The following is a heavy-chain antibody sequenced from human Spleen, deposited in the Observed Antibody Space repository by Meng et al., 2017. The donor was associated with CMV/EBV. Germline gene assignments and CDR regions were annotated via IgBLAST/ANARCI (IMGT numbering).Heavy chain of an antibody. CDR2: FYYSAST. V-gene: IGHV4-39*07. CDR3: AATSGSLAYFGS. CDR1: GGSISSSSYY. J-gene: IGHJ4*02. Sequence: SETLSLTCAVSGGSISSSSYYWGWIRQPPGKGLEWIGTFYYSASTYYNPSLKSRITIADDTSKNQFSLKLSSVTAADTAVYYCAATSGSLAYFGSWGQGTLVTVSS. D-gene: IGHD5-12*01.